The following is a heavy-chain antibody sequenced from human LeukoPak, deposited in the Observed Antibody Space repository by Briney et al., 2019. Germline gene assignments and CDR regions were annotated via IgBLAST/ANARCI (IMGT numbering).Heavy chain of an antibody. J-gene: IGHJ3*02. CDR3: ARARIYFSAVDAFDI. D-gene: IGHD2-21*01. V-gene: IGHV4-38-2*02. Sequence: SETLSLTCTVSGYSISSGYYWGWIRQPPGKGLEWIGSIYHSGSTYYNPSLKSRVAISVDTSKNQFSLKLSSVTAADTAVYYCARARIYFSAVDAFDIWGQGTMVTVSS. CDR2: IYHSGST. CDR1: GYSISSGYY.